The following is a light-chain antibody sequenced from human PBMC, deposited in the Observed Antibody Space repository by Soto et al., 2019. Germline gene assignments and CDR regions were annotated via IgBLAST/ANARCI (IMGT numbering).Light chain of an antibody. J-gene: IGLJ2*01. V-gene: IGLV2-8*01. CDR3: SSYAGSKNVV. Sequence: QSALTQPPSASGSPGQSVTISCTGTSSDVGGYNSVSWYQQHPGKAPKLVIYEVSKRPSGVPDRFSASKPDNTASLTVSGLQAEDEADYYCSSYAGSKNVVFGGGTKLTVL. CDR1: SSDVGGYNS. CDR2: EVS.